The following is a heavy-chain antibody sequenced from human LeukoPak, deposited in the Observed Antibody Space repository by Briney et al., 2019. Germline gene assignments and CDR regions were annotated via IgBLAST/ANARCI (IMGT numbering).Heavy chain of an antibody. CDR1: GYTFTNYG. CDR3: ARVNIVASYFHMDV. Sequence: ASVKVSCKASGYTFTNYGLSWVRQATGQGLEWMGGITAYNGNTHDAQKFQDRVTMTTDTSTSTAYMELRSLRSDDTAVYYCARVNIVASYFHMDVWGKGTTVTVS. CDR2: ITAYNGNT. D-gene: IGHD5-12*01. V-gene: IGHV1-18*01. J-gene: IGHJ6*03.